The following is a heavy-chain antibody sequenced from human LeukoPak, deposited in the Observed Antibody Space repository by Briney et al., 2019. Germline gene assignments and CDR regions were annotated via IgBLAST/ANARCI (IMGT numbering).Heavy chain of an antibody. D-gene: IGHD2-2*01. CDR2: IIPIFGTA. J-gene: IGHJ5*02. CDR3: ARDVVPAAIVNWFDP. CDR1: GGTFSSYA. Sequence: GSSVKVSCKASGGTFSSYAIGWVQQAPGQGLEWMGGIIPIFGTANYAQKFQGRVTITADESTSTAYMELSSLRSEDTAVYYCARDVVPAAIVNWFDPWGQGTLVTVSS. V-gene: IGHV1-69*13.